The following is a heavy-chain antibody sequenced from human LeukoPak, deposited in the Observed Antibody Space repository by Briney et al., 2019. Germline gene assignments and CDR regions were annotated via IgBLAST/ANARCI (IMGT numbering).Heavy chain of an antibody. J-gene: IGHJ6*03. V-gene: IGHV1-18*01. CDR1: GYTFTSLG. CDR2: ISPYNGRT. CDR3: ARGPGGRRGYYPLEDSYYYYYMDV. Sequence: ASVKVSCKASGYTFTSLGISWVRQAPGQGLEWMGWISPYNGRTNYVQKLQGRVTMTTDTSTSTAYMELRSLRSDDTAVYYCARGPGGRRGYYPLEDSYYYYYMDVWGKGTTVTVSS. D-gene: IGHD3-22*01.